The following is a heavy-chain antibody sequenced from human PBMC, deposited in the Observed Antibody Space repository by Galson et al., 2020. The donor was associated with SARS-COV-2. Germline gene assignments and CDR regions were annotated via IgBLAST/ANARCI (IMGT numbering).Heavy chain of an antibody. J-gene: IGHJ4*02. CDR1: GFTFSSYG. Sequence: GGSLRLSCAASGFTFSSYGMHWVRQAPGKGLEWVAVIWYDGSNKYYADSVKGRFTISRDNSKNTLYLQMNSLRAEDTAVYYCARTYSGSYFSPLDYWGQGTLVTVSS. CDR2: IWYDGSNK. D-gene: IGHD1-26*01. V-gene: IGHV3-30*19. CDR3: ARTYSGSYFSPLDY.